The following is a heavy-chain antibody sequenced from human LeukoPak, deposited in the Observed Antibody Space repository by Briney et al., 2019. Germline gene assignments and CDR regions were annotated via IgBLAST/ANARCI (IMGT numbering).Heavy chain of an antibody. CDR2: INPSGGST. Sequence: ASVKVSCKASGYTFTSYYMHWVRQAPGQGLEWMGIINPSGGSTSYAQKFQGRVTMTRDTSTSTVYMELSSLRSEDTAVYCCARGRDYYDSSGYGAFDIWGQGTMVTVSS. J-gene: IGHJ3*02. CDR1: GYTFTSYY. D-gene: IGHD3-22*01. CDR3: ARGRDYYDSSGYGAFDI. V-gene: IGHV1-46*01.